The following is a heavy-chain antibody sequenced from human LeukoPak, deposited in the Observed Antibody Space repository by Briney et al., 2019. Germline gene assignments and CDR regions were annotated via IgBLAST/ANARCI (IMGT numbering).Heavy chain of an antibody. J-gene: IGHJ4*02. CDR2: ISGSGGTT. Sequence: GGSLRLSCAASEFSFSSYAMNWVRQAPGKGLEWVSTISGSGGTTYYADSVKGRFTISRDNSKNMLYLQMSSLRAEDTALYFCAKAGGSTSWYLHAEYCGQGTLVTVSS. CDR3: AKAGGSTSWYLHAEY. V-gene: IGHV3-23*01. CDR1: EFSFSSYA. D-gene: IGHD6-13*01.